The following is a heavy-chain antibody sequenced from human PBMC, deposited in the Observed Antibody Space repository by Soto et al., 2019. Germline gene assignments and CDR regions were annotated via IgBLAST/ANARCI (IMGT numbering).Heavy chain of an antibody. CDR3: ARGARNYYYFDY. J-gene: IGHJ4*02. CDR2: IKSDESTT. D-gene: IGHD3-10*01. Sequence: EVQLVESGGGLVQPGGSLRLSCAASGFIFTDYWIHWVRQAPGKGLVWVSRIKSDESTTNYADSVWGRLTISRDNAKNTVYLQINSLRAVDTAVYYCARGARNYYYFDYWGQGTLVTVSS. V-gene: IGHV3-74*01. CDR1: GFIFTDYW.